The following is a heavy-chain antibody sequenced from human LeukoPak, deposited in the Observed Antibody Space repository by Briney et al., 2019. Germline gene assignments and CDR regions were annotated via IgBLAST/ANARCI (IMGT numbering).Heavy chain of an antibody. CDR1: GYSFTSQD. CDR2: INPGNGDT. Sequence: ASVKVSCKTSGYSFTSQDMHWVRQAPGQSLEWMGCINPGNGDTKYSQEFQGRVTITRDTSATTAYMELSSLRSEDTAVYYCARDRYCGGDCYSAVYDAFDIWGQGTMVTVSS. CDR3: ARDRYCGGDCYSAVYDAFDI. D-gene: IGHD2-21*02. J-gene: IGHJ3*02. V-gene: IGHV1-3*03.